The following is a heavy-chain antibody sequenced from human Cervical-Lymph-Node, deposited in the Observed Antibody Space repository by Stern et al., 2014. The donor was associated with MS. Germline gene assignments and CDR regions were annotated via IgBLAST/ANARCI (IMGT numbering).Heavy chain of an antibody. CDR1: DYTFANYG. V-gene: IGHV1-18*04. J-gene: IGHJ6*02. D-gene: IGHD3-3*01. CDR3: ARDRLTHDNEWFEYFYSGMDV. Sequence: QVQLGQSGAEVKKPGASVKVSCEASDYTFANYGLSWVRQAPGQGLEWMGWMTPYNAKTNLAQKFQGRVAMTADTSTSTAYMELRSLASDDTAVYFCARDRLTHDNEWFEYFYSGMDVWGQGTTVTVSS. CDR2: MTPYNAKT.